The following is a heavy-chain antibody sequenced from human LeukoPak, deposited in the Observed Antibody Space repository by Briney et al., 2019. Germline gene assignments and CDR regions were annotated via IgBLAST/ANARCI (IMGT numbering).Heavy chain of an antibody. CDR2: ISYSGNT. J-gene: IGHJ4*02. Sequence: PSQTLSLTCVVSGGSISSGGYSWSWIRQPPGKGLEWIGYISYSGNTYYNPSLKSRLTISVDTSKNQFSLKLSSVTGADTAVYYCARGERYDFHFDYWGQGTLVTASS. CDR3: ARGERYDFHFDY. V-gene: IGHV4-30-4*07. CDR1: GGSISSGGYS. D-gene: IGHD3-3*01.